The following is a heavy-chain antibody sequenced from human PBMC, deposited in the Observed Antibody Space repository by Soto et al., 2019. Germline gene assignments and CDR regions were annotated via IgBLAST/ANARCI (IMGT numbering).Heavy chain of an antibody. J-gene: IGHJ4*02. CDR2: IIPIFGTA. D-gene: IGHD3-22*01. CDR3: ASQTYYYDSSGYYCMVY. Sequence: SVKVSCKASGGTFSSYAISWVRQAPGQGLEWMGGIIPIFGTANYAQKFQGRVTITADESTSTAYMELSSLRSEDTAVYYCASQTYYYDSSGYYCMVYWGQGTLVTVSS. V-gene: IGHV1-69*13. CDR1: GGTFSSYA.